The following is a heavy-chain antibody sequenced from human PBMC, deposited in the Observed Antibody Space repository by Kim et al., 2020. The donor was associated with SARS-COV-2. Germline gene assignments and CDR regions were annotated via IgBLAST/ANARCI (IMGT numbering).Heavy chain of an antibody. V-gene: IGHV3-23*01. CDR1: GFTFNNYA. Sequence: GGSLRLSCAASGFTFNNYAMSWVRQAPGKGLEWVSSISGSGGSTYYADSVKGRFTISRDNSKNTVYLQMNSLRAEDTAVYFCAKTNPLYDTENDAFDVWGQGTMVIVSS. J-gene: IGHJ3*01. CDR2: ISGSGGST. CDR3: AKTNPLYDTENDAFDV. D-gene: IGHD3-16*01.